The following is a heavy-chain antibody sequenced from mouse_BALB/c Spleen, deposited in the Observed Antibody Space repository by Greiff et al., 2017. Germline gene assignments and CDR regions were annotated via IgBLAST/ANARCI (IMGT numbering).Heavy chain of an antibody. V-gene: IGHV5-17*02. CDR1: GFTFSSFG. CDR3: ARTRNGNFDY. J-gene: IGHJ2*01. CDR2: ISSGSSTI. Sequence: DVKLVESGGGLVQPGGSRKLSCAASGFTFSSFGMHWVRQAPEKGLEWVAYISSGSSTIYYADTVKGRFTISRDNPKNTLFLQMTSLRSEDTAMYYCARTRNGNFDYWGQGTTLTVSS. D-gene: IGHD2-1*01.